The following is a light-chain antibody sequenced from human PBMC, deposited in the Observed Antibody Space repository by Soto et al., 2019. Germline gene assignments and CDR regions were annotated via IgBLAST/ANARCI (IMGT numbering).Light chain of an antibody. J-gene: IGKJ4*02. CDR1: QSVSSY. CDR3: QQRSNWPPT. CDR2: DAS. V-gene: IGKV3-11*01. Sequence: EIVFTQTQATLSLCPCEKPNISCRASQSVSSYLAWYQQKPGQAPRLLIYDASNRATGIPDRFSGSGSGTDFTLTISSLEPEDFAVYYCQQRSNWPPTFGGGTKVDIK.